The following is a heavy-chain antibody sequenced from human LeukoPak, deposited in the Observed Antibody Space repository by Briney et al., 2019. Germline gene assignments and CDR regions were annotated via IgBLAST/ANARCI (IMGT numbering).Heavy chain of an antibody. CDR2: IIPIFGTA. CDR3: ARGIAAVTYYYYYMDV. D-gene: IGHD6-13*01. J-gene: IGHJ6*03. V-gene: IGHV1-69*06. Sequence: ASVKVSCKASGGTFSSYAISWVRQAPGQGLEWMGGIIPIFGTANYAQKFQGRVTITADKSTSTAYMELSSLRSEDTAVYYCARGIAAVTYYYYYMDVWGKGTTVTVSS. CDR1: GGTFSSYA.